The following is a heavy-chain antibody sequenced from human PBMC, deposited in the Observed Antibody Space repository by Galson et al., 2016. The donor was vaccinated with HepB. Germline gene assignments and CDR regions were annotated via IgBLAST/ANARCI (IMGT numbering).Heavy chain of an antibody. CDR2: ISHSGNTR. V-gene: IGHV3-11*01. J-gene: IGHJ4*02. Sequence: LRLSCAASGFSFTDFYMSWIRQPPGKALEWISYISHSGNTREYADSVKGRFTVSRDNNKNSVYLQLNSLRAEDTALYYCARDVNNWTGDRRLFDLWGQGTLVAVSS. D-gene: IGHD1-1*01. CDR3: ARDVNNWTGDRRLFDL. CDR1: GFSFTDFY.